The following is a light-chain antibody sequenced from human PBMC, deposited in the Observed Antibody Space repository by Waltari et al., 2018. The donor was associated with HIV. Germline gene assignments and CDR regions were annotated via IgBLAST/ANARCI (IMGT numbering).Light chain of an antibody. CDR2: KDN. CDR3: ATWDDILSGYL. J-gene: IGLJ1*01. V-gene: IGLV1-47*01. CDR1: NSNIGSNF. Sequence: QSVPTQPPSASGTPGQRVAISCSGSNSNIGSNFVYWYQPLPGTAPKLLIYKDNQRPSGVPERFAASKSGSSSSLAISGLRSEDEAEYYCATWDDILSGYLFGTGTKVTVL.